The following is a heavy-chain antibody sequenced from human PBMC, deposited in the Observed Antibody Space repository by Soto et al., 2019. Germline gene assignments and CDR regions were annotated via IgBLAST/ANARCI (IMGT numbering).Heavy chain of an antibody. CDR2: INPSGGST. J-gene: IGHJ4*02. D-gene: IGHD2-2*02. CDR3: ARTSYCSSTSCYIHFVSGQWLVNLFDY. CDR1: GYTFTSYY. V-gene: IGHV1-46*01. Sequence: GASVKVSCKVSGYTFTSYYMHWVRQAPGQGLEWMGIINPSGGSTSYAQKFQGRVTMTRDTSTSTVYMELSSLRSEDTAVYYCARTSYCSSTSCYIHFVSGQWLVNLFDYWGQGTLVTVSS.